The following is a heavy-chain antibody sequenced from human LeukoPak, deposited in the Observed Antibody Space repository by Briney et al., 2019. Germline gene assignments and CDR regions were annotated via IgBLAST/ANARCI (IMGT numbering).Heavy chain of an antibody. Sequence: SVKVSCKASGYTFTNYYMHWVRQAPGQGLEWMGGIIPIFGTANYAQKFQGRVTITADESTSTAYTELSSLRSEDTAVYYCARDQWGRDAFDIWGQGTMVTVSS. J-gene: IGHJ3*02. CDR3: ARDQWGRDAFDI. V-gene: IGHV1-69*13. CDR2: IIPIFGTA. CDR1: GYTFTNYY. D-gene: IGHD3-16*01.